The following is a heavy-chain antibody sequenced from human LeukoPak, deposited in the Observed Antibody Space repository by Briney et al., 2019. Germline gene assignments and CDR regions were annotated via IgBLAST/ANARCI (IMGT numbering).Heavy chain of an antibody. V-gene: IGHV3-21*03. J-gene: IGHJ3*01. CDR3: TMYYDDLRLDGLDV. Sequence: GGSLTLSCAASGFSFNTTSMHWVRPAPGKGLEWVSSITSNSNHIYHAVPVSGRFTVPRDNANNSVNLQIESLRADGTAVYFWTMYYDDLRLDGLDVW. D-gene: IGHD3-3*01. CDR2: ITSNSNHI. CDR1: GFSFNTTS.